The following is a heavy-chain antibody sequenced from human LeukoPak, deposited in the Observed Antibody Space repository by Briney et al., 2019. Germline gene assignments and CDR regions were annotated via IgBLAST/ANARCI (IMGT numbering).Heavy chain of an antibody. CDR3: ARSGETVLRYFDWLPTTGAFDI. V-gene: IGHV4-4*07. CDR1: GNSISSYY. Sequence: SETLSLTCTVSGNSISSYYWSWIRQPAGKGLEWIGRIYTSGSTNYNPSLKSRVTMSVDTSKNQFSLKLSSVTAADTAVYYCARSGETVLRYFDWLPTTGAFDIWGQGTMVTVSS. CDR2: IYTSGST. J-gene: IGHJ3*02. D-gene: IGHD3-9*01.